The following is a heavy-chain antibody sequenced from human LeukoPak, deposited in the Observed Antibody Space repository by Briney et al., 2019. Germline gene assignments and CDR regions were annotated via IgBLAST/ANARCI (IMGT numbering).Heavy chain of an antibody. CDR2: IYYSGGT. D-gene: IGHD2-15*01. J-gene: IGHJ5*02. V-gene: IGHV4-39*07. CDR3: ARVMANCSGGSCYGKFDP. Sequence: SETLSLTCTVSGGSISSSSYYWGWIRQPPGKGLEWIGSIYYSGGTYYNPSLKSRVTISVDTSKNQFSLKLSSVTAADTAVYYCARVMANCSGGSCYGKFDPWGQGTLVTVSS. CDR1: GGSISSSSYY.